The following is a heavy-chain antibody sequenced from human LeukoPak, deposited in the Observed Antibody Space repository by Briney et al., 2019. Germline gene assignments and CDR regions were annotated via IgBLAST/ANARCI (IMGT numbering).Heavy chain of an antibody. V-gene: IGHV1-69*04. CDR3: ARDLLGVGAFDI. CDR2: IIPILCIA. Sequence: SVKVSCKSSGRTCSSYASSCVRHAPGQRLEWMVRIIPILCIANYAQKFQGRVTITADKSTSTAYMELSSLRSEDTAVYYCARDLLGVGAFDIWGQGTMVTVSS. J-gene: IGHJ3*02. CDR1: GRTCSSYA.